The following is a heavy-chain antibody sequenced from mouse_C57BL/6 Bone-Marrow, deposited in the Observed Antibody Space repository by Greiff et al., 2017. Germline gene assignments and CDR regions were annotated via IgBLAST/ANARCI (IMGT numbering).Heavy chain of an antibody. D-gene: IGHD1-1*01. Sequence: EVKLVESVAELVRPGASVKLSCTASGFNIKNTYMHWVKQRPEQGLEWIGRIDPANGNTKYAPKFQGKATITADTSSNTAYLQLSSLTSEDTAIYYCASGYYGSSLYWYFDVWGTGTTVTVSS. CDR2: IDPANGNT. V-gene: IGHV14-3*01. J-gene: IGHJ1*03. CDR3: ASGYYGSSLYWYFDV. CDR1: GFNIKNTY.